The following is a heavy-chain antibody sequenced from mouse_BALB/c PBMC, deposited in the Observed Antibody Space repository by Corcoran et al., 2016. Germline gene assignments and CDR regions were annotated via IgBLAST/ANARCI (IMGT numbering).Heavy chain of an antibody. CDR1: GYTFTDYS. CDR2: INTETGET. CDR3: ARGDDYAWFVY. V-gene: IGHV9-2-1*01. J-gene: IGHJ3*01. D-gene: IGHD2-4*01. Sequence: QIQLVQSGSELKKPGETVKISCKASGYTFTDYSMHGVKQATGKELKWMGWINTETGETTYADDFKGRFAFSVETSASTAYLQINNLKNEDMATYFCARGDDYAWFVYWGQVTLVTVSA.